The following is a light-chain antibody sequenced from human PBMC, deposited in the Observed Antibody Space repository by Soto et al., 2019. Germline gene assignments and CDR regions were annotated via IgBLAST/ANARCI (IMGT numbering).Light chain of an antibody. V-gene: IGKV1-5*03. Sequence: DIQMTQSPSTLSASVGDRVTTTCRASRNIDIWLAWYQQKPGKAPKLLIYQASTLESGVPSRFSGSGSGTDFTLTITSLQPDDFATYYCQQYDSYPVTFGGGTKVEIK. CDR1: RNIDIW. CDR3: QQYDSYPVT. J-gene: IGKJ4*01. CDR2: QAS.